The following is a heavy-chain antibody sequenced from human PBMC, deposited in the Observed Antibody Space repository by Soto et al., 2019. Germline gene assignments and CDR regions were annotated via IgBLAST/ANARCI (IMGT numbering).Heavy chain of an antibody. CDR2: IYPGDSDT. D-gene: IGHD3-22*01. V-gene: IGHV5-51*01. CDR3: ARQISDSRRYYYGMDV. Sequence: PGESLKISCKGSGYSFTNYWIGWVRQMPGKGLEWMGIIYPGDSDTRYSPSFQGQVTISADKSISTAYLQWSSLKASDTAMYYCARQISDSRRYYYGMDVWGQGTTVPVSS. J-gene: IGHJ6*02. CDR1: GYSFTNYW.